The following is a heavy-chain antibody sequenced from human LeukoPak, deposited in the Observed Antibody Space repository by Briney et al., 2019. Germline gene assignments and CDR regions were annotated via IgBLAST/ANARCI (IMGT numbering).Heavy chain of an antibody. V-gene: IGHV3-9*01. CDR1: GFTFDDYA. CDR2: ISWNSGSI. CDR3: AKVAIHGLSGDYRYFDY. Sequence: GRSLRLSCAASGFTFDDYAMHWVRQAPGKGLEWVSGISWNSGSIGYADSVKGRFTISRDNAKNSLYLQMNSLRAEDTAVYYCAKVAIHGLSGDYRYFDYWGQGTLVTVSS. D-gene: IGHD4-17*01. J-gene: IGHJ4*02.